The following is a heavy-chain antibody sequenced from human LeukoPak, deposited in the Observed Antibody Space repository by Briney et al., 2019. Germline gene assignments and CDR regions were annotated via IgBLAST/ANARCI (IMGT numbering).Heavy chain of an antibody. D-gene: IGHD6-19*01. CDR3: ERDRDSSGWSGDAFDI. V-gene: IGHV1-2*06. CDR1: GYTFTGYY. CDR2: INPNSGGT. Sequence: GASVKVSCKASGYTFTGYYMHWVRQAPGHGLEWMGRINPNSGGTNYAQKCQGRVTMTRDTSISTAYMELSRLRSDDTAVYYCERDRDSSGWSGDAFDIWGQGTMVTVSS. J-gene: IGHJ3*02.